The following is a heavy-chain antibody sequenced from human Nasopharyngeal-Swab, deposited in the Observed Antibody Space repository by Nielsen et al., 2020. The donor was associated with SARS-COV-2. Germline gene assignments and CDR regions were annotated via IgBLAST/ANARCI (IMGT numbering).Heavy chain of an antibody. D-gene: IGHD3-3*01. CDR3: ARDRSGFGFDF. CDR2: VSTGGDYI. V-gene: IGHV3-21*01. CDR1: GFTFRFYT. Sequence: GGSLRLSCAASGFTFRFYTMHCVRQAPGKVLEWVSSVSTGGDYIHYADLVQGRFAISRDNAKDSLYLQMNSLRAEDTAIYYCARDRSGFGFDFWGQGALVTVSP. J-gene: IGHJ4*02.